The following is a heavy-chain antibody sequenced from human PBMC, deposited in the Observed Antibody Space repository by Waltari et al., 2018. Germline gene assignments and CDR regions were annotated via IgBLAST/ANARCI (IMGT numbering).Heavy chain of an antibody. V-gene: IGHV4-34*01. CDR1: GGSFSGYY. D-gene: IGHD6-19*01. Sequence: QVQLQQWGAGLLKPSETLSLTCAVYGGSFSGYYWSWIRQPPGKGLGWIGEINHSGSTNYHPALKSRVTISVDTSKNQFSLKLSSVTAADTAVYYCARVSANTQTGQWLPRRYYFDYWGQGTLVTVSS. CDR3: ARVSANTQTGQWLPRRYYFDY. J-gene: IGHJ4*02. CDR2: INHSGST.